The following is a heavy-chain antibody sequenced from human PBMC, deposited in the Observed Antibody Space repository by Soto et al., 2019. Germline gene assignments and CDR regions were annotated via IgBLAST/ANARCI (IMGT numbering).Heavy chain of an antibody. CDR2: IIPIFGTA. J-gene: IGHJ3*02. V-gene: IGHV1-69*01. CDR3: ARGRITIFGVVIKTVGSAFDI. CDR1: GGTFSSYA. D-gene: IGHD3-3*01. Sequence: QVQLVQSGAEVKKPGSSVKVSCKASGGTFSSYAISWVRQAPGQGLEWMGGIIPIFGTANYAQKFQGRVTITADESTSTAYMELSSLRSEDTDVYYCARGRITIFGVVIKTVGSAFDIWGQGTMVTVSS.